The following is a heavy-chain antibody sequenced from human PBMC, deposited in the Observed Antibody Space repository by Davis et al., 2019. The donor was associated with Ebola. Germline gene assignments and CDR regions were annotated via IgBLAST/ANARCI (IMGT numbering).Heavy chain of an antibody. D-gene: IGHD2-2*01. J-gene: IGHJ6*04. CDR1: GGSIRSGGYY. V-gene: IGHV4-31*03. CDR3: ARAHRDIVVVPAATGYYYYGMDV. Sequence: MPSETLSLTCTVSGGSIRSGGYYWSWIRQHPGKGLEWIGYIYYSGSTYYNPSLKSRVTISVDTSKNQFSLKLSSVTAADTAVYYCARAHRDIVVVPAATGYYYYGMDVWGKGTTVTVSS. CDR2: IYYSGST.